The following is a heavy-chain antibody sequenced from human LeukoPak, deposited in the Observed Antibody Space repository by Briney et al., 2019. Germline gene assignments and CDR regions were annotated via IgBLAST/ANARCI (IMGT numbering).Heavy chain of an antibody. CDR3: ASSPPITTTDYGMDV. J-gene: IGHJ6*02. Sequence: GGSLRLSCAASGFSVSTNYMSWVRQAPGKGLEWVSVLYDDGSTYYAASVKGRFTISRDNSKNTLYLQMNSLRAEDTAVYFCASSPPITTTDYGMDVWGQGTTVTVSS. CDR2: LYDDGST. D-gene: IGHD4-17*01. CDR1: GFSVSTNY. V-gene: IGHV3-53*01.